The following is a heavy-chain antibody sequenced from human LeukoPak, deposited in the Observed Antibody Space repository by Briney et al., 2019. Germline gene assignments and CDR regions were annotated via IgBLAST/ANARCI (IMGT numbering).Heavy chain of an antibody. J-gene: IGHJ4*02. V-gene: IGHV3-21*01. CDR1: GFTFSSYS. Sequence: GGPVRLSCAASGFTFSSYSMIWVRQAPGKGLEWVSSISSSSSYIYYADSVKGRFTISRDNAKNSLYLQMNSLRAEDTAVYYCARDHLSNYWGQGTLVTVSS. CDR2: ISSSSSYI. CDR3: ARDHLSNY.